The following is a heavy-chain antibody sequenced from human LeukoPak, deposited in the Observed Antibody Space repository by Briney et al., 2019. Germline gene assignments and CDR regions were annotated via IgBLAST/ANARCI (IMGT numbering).Heavy chain of an antibody. CDR3: ARDPAGYSSGWYGGDY. D-gene: IGHD6-19*01. CDR1: GGSITGYF. Sequence: PSETLSLTCTVSGGSITGYFLSWIRQPAGKGLEWIGRIYSSGSTNSNPSLTSRVTMSVDTSKNQFSLKLSSVTAADTAVYYCARDPAGYSSGWYGGDYWGQGTLVTVSS. J-gene: IGHJ4*02. CDR2: IYSSGST. V-gene: IGHV4-4*07.